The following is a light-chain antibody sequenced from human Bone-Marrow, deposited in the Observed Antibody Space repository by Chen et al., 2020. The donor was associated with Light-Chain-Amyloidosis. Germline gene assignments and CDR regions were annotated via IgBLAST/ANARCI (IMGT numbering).Light chain of an antibody. V-gene: IGLV2-14*03. CDR1: SSDVGGYNH. CDR3: SSYTSSRTLV. J-gene: IGLJ2*01. Sequence: QSALTQPASVSGSPGQSITISCTGTSSDVGGYNHVSWYQQHPGKAPNLMIYDVSNRPSGVSTRFSVSQSGNTASLTISGLQAEDEADYYCSSYTSSRTLVFGGGTKLTVL. CDR2: DVS.